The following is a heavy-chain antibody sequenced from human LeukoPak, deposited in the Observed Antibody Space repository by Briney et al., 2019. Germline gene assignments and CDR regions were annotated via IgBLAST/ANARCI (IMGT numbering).Heavy chain of an antibody. D-gene: IGHD2-15*01. Sequence: ASVKVSCKASGYTFTSYYMHWVRQAPGQGLEWMGIINPSGGSTSYAQKFQGRVTMTRDTSTSTVYMELSSLRSEDTAVYYCARGCSGGICYSSPPDYWGQGTLVTVSS. CDR3: ARGCSGGICYSSPPDY. V-gene: IGHV1-46*01. CDR1: GYTFTSYY. J-gene: IGHJ4*02. CDR2: INPSGGST.